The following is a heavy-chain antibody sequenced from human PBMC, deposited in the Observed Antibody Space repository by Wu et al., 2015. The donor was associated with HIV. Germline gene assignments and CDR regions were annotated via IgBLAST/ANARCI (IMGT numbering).Heavy chain of an antibody. CDR1: GYTFTDYH. CDR2: INPNSGDT. Sequence: QVQLVQSGAELKKPGASVKVSCKASGYTFTDYHMHWVRQAPGHGLEWMGRINPNSGDTDYAQKFQGRVTMNRDTSISTAYMELSSLRSDDTALYYCARDPGGIYYYYHYMDVWGKGTTVTVSS. V-gene: IGHV1-2*02. J-gene: IGHJ6*03. CDR3: ARDPGGIYYYYHYMDV.